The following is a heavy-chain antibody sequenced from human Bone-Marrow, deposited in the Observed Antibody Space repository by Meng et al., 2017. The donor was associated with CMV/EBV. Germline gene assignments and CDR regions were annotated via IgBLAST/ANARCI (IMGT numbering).Heavy chain of an antibody. V-gene: IGHV1-69*02. CDR1: GGTFSSYT. Sequence: SVKGSCKASGGTFSSYTISWVRQAPGQGLEWMGRIIPILGIANYAQKFQGRVTITADKSTSTAYMELSSLRSEDTAVYYCARHRSGYFYYAFDIWGQGTMVTVSS. CDR2: IIPILGIA. CDR3: ARHRSGYFYYAFDI. J-gene: IGHJ3*02. D-gene: IGHD3-22*01.